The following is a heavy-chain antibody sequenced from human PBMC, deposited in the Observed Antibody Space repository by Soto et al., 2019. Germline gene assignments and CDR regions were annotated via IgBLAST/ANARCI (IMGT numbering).Heavy chain of an antibody. Sequence: QVQLVQSGSEVKKPGSSVKVSCKASGGSFSSNPISWVRQAPGQGLEWMAGIIPIFATVHYAQKFQGRVTITADESTSTAYMELTSIRSEDTPVYFCARGGRGYSSAPRYYFDYWGQGTLVTVSS. CDR1: GGSFSSNP. V-gene: IGHV1-69*01. CDR2: IIPIFATV. CDR3: ARGGRGYSSAPRYYFDY. D-gene: IGHD5-18*01. J-gene: IGHJ4*02.